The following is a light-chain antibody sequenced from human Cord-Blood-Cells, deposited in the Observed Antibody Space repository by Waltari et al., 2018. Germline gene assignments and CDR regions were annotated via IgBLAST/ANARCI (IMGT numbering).Light chain of an antibody. CDR2: GAS. J-gene: IGKJ1*01. Sequence: IVLTHSPGTLPFSPGAKATLPSRASQHVISSYLAWYQQKPDQAPRLVIYGASCRDTGITDSFSGSGSGTDFTLTISRLEPEDFAVYYCQQYGRSPWTFGQGTKVEIK. CDR3: QQYGRSPWT. CDR1: QHVISSY. V-gene: IGKV3-20*01.